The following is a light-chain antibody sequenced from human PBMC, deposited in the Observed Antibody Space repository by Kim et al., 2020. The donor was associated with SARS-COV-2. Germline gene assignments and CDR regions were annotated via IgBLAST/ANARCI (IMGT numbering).Light chain of an antibody. J-gene: IGKJ4*01. CDR2: GAS. CDR1: QSVSSKF. V-gene: IGKV3-20*01. CDR3: QQYDRSPMVT. Sequence: PGERATLSCRASQSVSSKFLAWYQEKPGQAPKLLIYGASSRATGIPDRFSGSGSGTDFTLTISRLEPEDFAVYYCQQYDRSPMVTFGGGTKVDIK.